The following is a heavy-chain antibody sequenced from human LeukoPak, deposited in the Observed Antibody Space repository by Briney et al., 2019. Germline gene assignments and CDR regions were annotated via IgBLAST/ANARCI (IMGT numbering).Heavy chain of an antibody. CDR3: ATGHCTRSSCYR. V-gene: IGHV3-48*02. Sequence: GGSLRLSCAASGFTFSWYNVNWVRQAPGKGLEWVSYISSSSSGIYYADSVKGRFTISRDNDKNSLYLQMNSLRDEDTAVYYCATGHCTRSSCYRWGQGILVTVSS. CDR1: GFTFSWYN. CDR2: ISSSSSGI. D-gene: IGHD2-2*02. J-gene: IGHJ4*02.